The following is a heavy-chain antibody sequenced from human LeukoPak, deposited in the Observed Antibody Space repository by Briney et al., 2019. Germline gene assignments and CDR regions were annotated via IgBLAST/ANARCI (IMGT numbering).Heavy chain of an antibody. Sequence: PGGSLRLSCAASGFNFSSYWMHWVRQAAGKGLVWVSHINNDGSSTNYADSVKGRFTISRDNAKNTLYLQMNSLRAEDTAVYYCVRDWYGIDYWGQGTLVTVSS. CDR3: VRDWYGIDY. J-gene: IGHJ4*02. V-gene: IGHV3-74*01. CDR2: INNDGSST. D-gene: IGHD6-13*01. CDR1: GFNFSSYW.